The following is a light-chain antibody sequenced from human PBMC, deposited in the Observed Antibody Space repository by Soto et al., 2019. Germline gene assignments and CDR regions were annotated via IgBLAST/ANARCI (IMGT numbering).Light chain of an antibody. CDR2: DVS. Sequence: QSVLTQPASVSGSPGQSITISCTGTSSDVGGYNYVSWYQQHPGKAPKLMIYDVSDRPSGVSNRFSGSKSGNTASLTTSGHQAEDEADYYCSSYTSGFYVFGTGTKVTVL. V-gene: IGLV2-14*01. CDR1: SSDVGGYNY. CDR3: SSYTSGFYV. J-gene: IGLJ1*01.